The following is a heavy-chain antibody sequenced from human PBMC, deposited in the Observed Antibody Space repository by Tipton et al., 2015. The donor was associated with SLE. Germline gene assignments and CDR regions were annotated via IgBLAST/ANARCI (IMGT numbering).Heavy chain of an antibody. V-gene: IGHV4-59*01. D-gene: IGHD3-10*01. Sequence: TLSLTCTVSGGSISSYYWSWIRQPPGKGLEWIGYIYYSGSTNYNPSLKSRVTISVDTSKNQFSLKLSSVTAADTAVYYCARVTVRGVISGAFDIWGQGTMVIVSS. CDR3: ARVTVRGVISGAFDI. J-gene: IGHJ3*02. CDR2: IYYSGST. CDR1: GGSISSYY.